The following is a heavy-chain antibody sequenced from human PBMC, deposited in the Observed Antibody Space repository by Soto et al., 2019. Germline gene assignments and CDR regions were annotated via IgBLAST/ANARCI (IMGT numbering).Heavy chain of an antibody. D-gene: IGHD3-16*01. Sequence: PSGTLSLTCTFCGGSICSSSYYWAWIRKPPGKGLEWIGSIYYSGSTYYNPSLKSRVTISVDTSKNQFSLKLSSVTAADTAVYYCARRGSRTGYWYFDLWGRGTLVTGSS. J-gene: IGHJ2*01. CDR1: GGSICSSSYY. CDR2: IYYSGST. V-gene: IGHV4-39*01. CDR3: ARRGSRTGYWYFDL.